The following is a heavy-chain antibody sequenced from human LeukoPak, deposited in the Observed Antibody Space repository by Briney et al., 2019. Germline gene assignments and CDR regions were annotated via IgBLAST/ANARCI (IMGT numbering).Heavy chain of an antibody. D-gene: IGHD3-9*01. V-gene: IGHV3-23*01. Sequence: GGSLRLSCAASGFTFSSYAMSWVRQAPGKGLEWVSAISGSGGSTYYADSVKGRSTISRDNSKNTLYLQMNSLRAEDTAVYYCAKIPYYDILTGFDYWGQGTLVTVSS. CDR3: AKIPYYDILTGFDY. CDR1: GFTFSSYA. J-gene: IGHJ4*02. CDR2: ISGSGGST.